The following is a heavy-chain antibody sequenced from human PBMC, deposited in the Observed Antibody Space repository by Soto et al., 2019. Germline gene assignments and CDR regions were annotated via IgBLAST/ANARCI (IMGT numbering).Heavy chain of an antibody. V-gene: IGHV4-61*01. J-gene: IGHJ4*02. CDR1: GGSVSSGSYY. CDR3: ARSSPISSGYYPAKRYYFDY. D-gene: IGHD3-22*01. Sequence: SETLSLTCTVSGGSVSSGSYYWSWIRQPPGKGLAWIGYSYYSGSTNDNPSLKSRVTISVDTSKNQFSLKLSSVTAADTAVYYCARSSPISSGYYPAKRYYFDYWGQGTLVTVSS. CDR2: SYYSGST.